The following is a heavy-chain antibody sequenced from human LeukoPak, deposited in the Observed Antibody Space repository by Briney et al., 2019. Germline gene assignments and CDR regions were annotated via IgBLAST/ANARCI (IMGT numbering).Heavy chain of an antibody. CDR2: INHSGST. CDR1: GGSFSGYY. J-gene: IGHJ4*02. Sequence: SETLSLTCAVYGGSFSGYYWSWIRQPPGKGLEWIGEINHSGSTNYNPSLKSRVTISVDTSKNQFSLKLSSVTAADTAVYYCASPVNYDILTGYLTTFDSWGQGTMVTVSS. D-gene: IGHD3-9*01. V-gene: IGHV4-34*01. CDR3: ASPVNYDILTGYLTTFDS.